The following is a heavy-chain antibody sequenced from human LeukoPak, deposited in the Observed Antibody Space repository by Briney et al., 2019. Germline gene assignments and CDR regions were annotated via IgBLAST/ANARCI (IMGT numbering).Heavy chain of an antibody. V-gene: IGHV3-21*01. Sequence: GGSLRLSCAASGFTFSSYSMNWVRQAPGKGLEWVSSVSSSSSYIYYADSVKGRFTISRDSAKNSLYLQMNSLRAEDTAVYYCAGDRGSGWSFDYWGQGTLVTVSS. J-gene: IGHJ4*02. CDR1: GFTFSSYS. CDR2: VSSSSSYI. D-gene: IGHD6-19*01. CDR3: AGDRGSGWSFDY.